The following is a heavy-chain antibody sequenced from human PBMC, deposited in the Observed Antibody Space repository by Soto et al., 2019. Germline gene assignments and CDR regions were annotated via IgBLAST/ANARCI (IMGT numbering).Heavy chain of an antibody. D-gene: IGHD6-19*01. J-gene: IGHJ2*01. CDR1: GGTFSRYA. CDR3: AQTLGSAVAGPGRFDL. V-gene: IGHV1-69*12. Sequence: QVQLVQSGAEVKKPGSSVKVSCKASGGTFSRYAISWVRQAPGQGLEWMGGITPMFGTANYAQKFQGRVTITADESTSTVHMGLRRLRSEDTAVYYCAQTLGSAVAGPGRFDLWGRGTLVIVSS. CDR2: ITPMFGTA.